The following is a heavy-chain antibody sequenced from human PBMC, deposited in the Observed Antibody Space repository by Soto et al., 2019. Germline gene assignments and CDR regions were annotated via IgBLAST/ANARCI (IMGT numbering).Heavy chain of an antibody. CDR1: GGSFSGYY. CDR3: ARGKGSPHRLRLPLAFDY. J-gene: IGHJ4*02. Sequence: QVQLQQWGAGLLKPSETLSLTCAVYGGSFSGYYWSWIRQPPGKGLEWIGEINHSGSTNYIPSLKSRVTISVDTSKNQFSLKLSSVTAADTAVYYCARGKGSPHRLRLPLAFDYWGQGTLVTVSS. D-gene: IGHD4-17*01. CDR2: INHSGST. V-gene: IGHV4-34*01.